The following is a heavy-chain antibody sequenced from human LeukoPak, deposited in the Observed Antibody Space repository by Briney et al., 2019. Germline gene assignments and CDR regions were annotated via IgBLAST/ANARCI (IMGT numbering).Heavy chain of an antibody. CDR3: ARSMVRVPGDP. V-gene: IGHV1-46*03. J-gene: IGHJ5*02. D-gene: IGHD3-10*01. CDR2: INPSGGST. Sequence: GSSVKVSCKASGGTFSSYAISWVRQAPGQGLEWMGIINPSGGSTSYAQKFQGRVTMTRDTSTSTVYMELSSLRSEDTAVYYCARSMVRVPGDPWGQGTLVTVSS. CDR1: GGTFSSYA.